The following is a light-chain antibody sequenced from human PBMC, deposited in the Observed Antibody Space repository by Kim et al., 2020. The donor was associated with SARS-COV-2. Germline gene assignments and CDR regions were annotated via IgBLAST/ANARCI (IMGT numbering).Light chain of an antibody. CDR3: CSYAGSSTLGV. CDR1: SSDVGSYNL. Sequence: ALTQPASVSGSPGQSITISCTGTSSDVGSYNLVSWYQQHPGKAPKLMIYEVSKRPSGVSNRFSGSKSGNTASLTISGLQAEDEADYYCCSYAGSSTLGVFGGGTQLTVL. J-gene: IGLJ2*01. V-gene: IGLV2-23*02. CDR2: EVS.